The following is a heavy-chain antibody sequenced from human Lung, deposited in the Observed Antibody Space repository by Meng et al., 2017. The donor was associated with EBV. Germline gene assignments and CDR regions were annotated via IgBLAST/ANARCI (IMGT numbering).Heavy chain of an antibody. J-gene: IGHJ5*02. D-gene: IGHD6-19*01. CDR2: FVNNVDT. V-gene: IGHV1-18*01. CDR1: GYTFASYG. CDR3: ARDEVRWVAGTVWFDP. Sequence: VYLVTSGAEVKKPGASVRVSCAASGYTFASYGISWLRQAPGQGLEWMGWFVNNVDTYSAQKFQGRVTMTTDTHTSTAYMELSSLRSEDTAVYYCARDEVRWVAGTVWFDPWGQGTLVTVSS.